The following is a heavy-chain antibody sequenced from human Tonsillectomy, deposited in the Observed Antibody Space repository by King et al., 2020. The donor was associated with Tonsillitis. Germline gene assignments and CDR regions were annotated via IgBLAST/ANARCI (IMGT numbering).Heavy chain of an antibody. D-gene: IGHD3-10*01. Sequence: QLVQSGAEVKKPGASLKISCKGSGYTFTNYWIAWVRQMPGKGLEWMGIVYPGDSDTRYSPSFEGQVTISADRSIRTAYLQWSSLKPSDTAIYYCARSGTGTLDYWGQGTLVTVSS. CDR3: ARSGTGTLDY. CDR2: VYPGDSDT. V-gene: IGHV5-51*03. J-gene: IGHJ4*02. CDR1: GYTFTNYW.